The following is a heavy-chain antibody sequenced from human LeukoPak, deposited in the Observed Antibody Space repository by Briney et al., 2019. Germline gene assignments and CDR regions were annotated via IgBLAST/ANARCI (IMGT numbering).Heavy chain of an antibody. CDR3: AKDYGDYVGGMDV. D-gene: IGHD4-17*01. Sequence: QPGGSLRLSCAASGFTFSSYGMHWVRQAPGKGLEWVAVISYDGSNKYYADSVKGRFTISRDNSKNTLYLQMNSLRAEDTAVYYCAKDYGDYVGGMDVWGQGTTVTVSS. V-gene: IGHV3-30*18. CDR1: GFTFSSYG. CDR2: ISYDGSNK. J-gene: IGHJ6*02.